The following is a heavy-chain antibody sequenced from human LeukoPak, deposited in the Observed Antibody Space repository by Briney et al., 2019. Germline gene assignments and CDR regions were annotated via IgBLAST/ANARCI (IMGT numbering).Heavy chain of an antibody. V-gene: IGHV3-30*04. CDR3: ARGARRGDDYGGFFDY. CDR1: GFTFSSYA. J-gene: IGHJ4*02. CDR2: ISYDGSNK. Sequence: GGSLRLSCAASGFTFSSYAMHWVRQAPGKGLEWVAVISYDGSNKYYADSVKGRFTISRDNSKNTLYLHMNSLRAEDTAVYYCARGARRGDDYGGFFDYWGQGTLVTVSS. D-gene: IGHD4-23*01.